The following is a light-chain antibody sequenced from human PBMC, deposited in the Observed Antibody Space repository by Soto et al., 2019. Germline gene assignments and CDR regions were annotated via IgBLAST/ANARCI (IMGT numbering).Light chain of an antibody. J-gene: IGKJ1*01. CDR2: GAS. V-gene: IGKV3-20*01. CDR1: QSVDSGH. CDR3: QQYGSSTWM. Sequence: EIVLTQSPGTLSLSPGERVTLSCRASQSVDSGHTAWYQQKPGQAPRLLIYGASSRATGIPDRFSGSGSGTDFPLTISRLEPEDFAVYYCQQYGSSTWMFGQGTKVEIK.